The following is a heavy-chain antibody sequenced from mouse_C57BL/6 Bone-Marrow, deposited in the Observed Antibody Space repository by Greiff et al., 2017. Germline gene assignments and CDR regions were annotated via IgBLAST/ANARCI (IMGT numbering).Heavy chain of an antibody. V-gene: IGHV1-26*01. CDR1: GYTFTDYY. CDR3: ARSDYGSPYYFDY. D-gene: IGHD1-1*01. Sequence: EVQLQQSGPELVKPGASVKISCKASGYTFTDYYMNWVKQSHGKSLAWIGDINPNNGGTSYNQKFKGKATLTVDKSSSTAYMELRSLTSEDSAVYYCARSDYGSPYYFDYGGQGTTLTVSS. J-gene: IGHJ2*01. CDR2: INPNNGGT.